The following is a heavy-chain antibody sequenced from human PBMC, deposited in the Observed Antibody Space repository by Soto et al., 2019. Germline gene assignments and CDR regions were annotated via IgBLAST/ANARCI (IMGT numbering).Heavy chain of an antibody. V-gene: IGHV3-48*03. CDR2: ISTTGGHV. CDR1: GFLFRNYE. CDR3: VSQPHWARPFES. D-gene: IGHD7-27*01. J-gene: IGHJ4*02. Sequence: EVRLVESGGDLGKCGGSLRLSCVGSGFLFRNYEMNWVRQAPGKGLEWLAHISTTGGHVSESDSVKGRFTISRDNTKHTLYLQMNSLRTEDTGVYYCVSQPHWARPFESWGQGTLANVSS.